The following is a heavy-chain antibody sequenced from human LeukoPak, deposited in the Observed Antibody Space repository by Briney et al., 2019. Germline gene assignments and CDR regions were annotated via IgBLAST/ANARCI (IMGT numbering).Heavy chain of an antibody. CDR2: IYTSGST. D-gene: IGHD5-12*01. J-gene: IGHJ4*02. CDR3: ARARRSGYDLGY. Sequence: PSQTLSLTCTVSGGSVSSGSYYWSWIRQPAGKGLEWIGRIYTSGSTNYNPSLKSRVTISVDTSKNQFSLKLSSVTAADTAVYYCARARRSGYDLGYWGQGTLVTVSS. V-gene: IGHV4-61*02. CDR1: GGSVSSGSYY.